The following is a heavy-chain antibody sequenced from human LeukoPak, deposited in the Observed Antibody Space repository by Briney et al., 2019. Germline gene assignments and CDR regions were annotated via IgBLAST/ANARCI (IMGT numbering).Heavy chain of an antibody. CDR2: ISTSGDNT. D-gene: IGHD5-12*01. CDR1: GFTCSSYA. J-gene: IGHJ4*02. CDR3: APDPNKWLRNY. V-gene: IGHV3-23*01. Sequence: GGSLRLSCSASGFTCSSYAMNWVRQAPGKGLEWVSTISTSGDNTYYADSVKGRFTISRDNSKNTLYLQMSSLRAEDTAVYYCAPDPNKWLRNYWGQGTLVTVSS.